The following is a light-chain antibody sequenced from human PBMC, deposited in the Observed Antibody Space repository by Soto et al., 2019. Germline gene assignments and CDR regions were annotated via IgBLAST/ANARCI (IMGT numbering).Light chain of an antibody. CDR2: AAS. J-gene: IGKJ5*01. CDR1: QSISRN. V-gene: IGKV3-15*01. Sequence: EIGLTQAPATLSSSPGERASLSCRASQSISRNLARYQQNPGQAPRLLSYAASTRATGIPARFSGSGARTEFTLTSSSLPSDDSAVYSSHQYNTWPPITFGQGTRLYIK. CDR3: HQYNTWPPIT.